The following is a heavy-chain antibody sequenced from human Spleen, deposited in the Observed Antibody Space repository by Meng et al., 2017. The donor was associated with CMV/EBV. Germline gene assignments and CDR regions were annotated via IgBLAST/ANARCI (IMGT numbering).Heavy chain of an antibody. V-gene: IGHV1-18*01. J-gene: IGHJ5*02. CDR3: ARVIHIVVVPAAIAYNWFDP. Sequence: ASVKVSCKASGYTFTSYGISWVRQAPGQGLEWMGWISAYNGNTNYAQKLQGRVTMTTDTSTSTAYMELRSLRSDDTAVYYCARVIHIVVVPAAIAYNWFDPWGQGTLVTVSS. D-gene: IGHD2-2*02. CDR2: ISAYNGNT. CDR1: GYTFTSYG.